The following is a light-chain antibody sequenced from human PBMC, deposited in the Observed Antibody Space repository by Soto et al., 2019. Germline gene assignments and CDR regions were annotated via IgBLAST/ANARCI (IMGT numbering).Light chain of an antibody. CDR1: SGDIGAYNF. CDR2: DVN. J-gene: IGLJ1*01. Sequence: QSVLTQPASVSGSPGQSITISCTGSSGDIGAYNFVSWYQQHPDKVPKVIIYDVNNRPSGVSNRFSGPKSGNTASLTISGLQAEHEADYYYSRYTTSSPWVFGTG. V-gene: IGLV2-14*01. CDR3: SRYTTSSPWV.